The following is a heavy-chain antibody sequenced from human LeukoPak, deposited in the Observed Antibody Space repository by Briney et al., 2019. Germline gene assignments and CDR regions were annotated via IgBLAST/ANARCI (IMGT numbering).Heavy chain of an antibody. CDR2: ISGSGGST. J-gene: IGHJ4*02. D-gene: IGHD2-2*01. V-gene: IGHV3-23*01. CDR1: GFTFSSYA. Sequence: GGSLRLSCAASGFTFSSYAMSWVRQAPGKGLEWVSAISGSGGSTYYADSVKGRFTISRDNSKNTLYLQMNSLRAEDTAVYYCAKVPLEGYCSSTSCSVFDYWGQGTLVTVSS. CDR3: AKVPLEGYCSSTSCSVFDY.